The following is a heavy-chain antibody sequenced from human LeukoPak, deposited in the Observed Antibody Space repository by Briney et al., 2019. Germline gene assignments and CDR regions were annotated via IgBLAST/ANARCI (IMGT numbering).Heavy chain of an antibody. J-gene: IGHJ4*02. Sequence: GGSLRLSCAASGFTFSNYAMPWVRQAPGKGLEYVSAISASGSSTYYANSVKGRFTFSRDNSKNTLYLQVGSLTVEDMAVYYCARSPSYFGSARYYFDSWGRGTLVTVSS. CDR1: GFTFSNYA. D-gene: IGHD3-10*01. V-gene: IGHV3-64*01. CDR3: ARSPSYFGSARYYFDS. CDR2: ISASGSST.